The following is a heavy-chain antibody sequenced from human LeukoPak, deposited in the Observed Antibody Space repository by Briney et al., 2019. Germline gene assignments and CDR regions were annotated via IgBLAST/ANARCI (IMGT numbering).Heavy chain of an antibody. D-gene: IGHD1-14*01. CDR2: IGPTGSDR. V-gene: IGHV3-21*06. Sequence: GGSLRLSCTASGLTFSTSGFNWVRQAPGKGLERVASIGPTGSDRYHADSIKGRFTISRDNANNFLYLQMNSLRAEDTAVYYCATETNGRHYDYWGQGTLLTVSS. CDR3: ATETNGRHYDY. CDR1: GLTFSTSG. J-gene: IGHJ4*02.